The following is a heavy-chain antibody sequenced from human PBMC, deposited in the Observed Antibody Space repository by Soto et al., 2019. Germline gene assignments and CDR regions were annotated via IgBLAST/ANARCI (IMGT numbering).Heavy chain of an antibody. J-gene: IGHJ4*02. D-gene: IGHD1-26*01. V-gene: IGHV3-48*02. CDR2: ISSSSSTI. CDR1: GFTFTSYS. CDR3: VRGGATIFDY. Sequence: EVQLVESGGGVVQPGGSLRLSCAASGFTFTSYSMNWVRQAPGKGLEWVSYISSSSSTIYYADSMKGRFTISRDHAKNSLYLQVNSLRDEDTAVYYCVRGGATIFDYCGRGTLVTVSS.